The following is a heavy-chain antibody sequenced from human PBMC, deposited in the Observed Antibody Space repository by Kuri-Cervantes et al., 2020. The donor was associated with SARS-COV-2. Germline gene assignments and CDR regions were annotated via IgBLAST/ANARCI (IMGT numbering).Heavy chain of an antibody. CDR3: VRDQAGTIDY. Sequence: GESLKISCAASGFTFSSYAMHWVRQAPGKGLEWVAVISYDGSNKYYADSVKGRFTISRDNPKNTLYLQMNSLRAEDTAVYYCVRDQAGTIDYWGQGTLVTVSS. J-gene: IGHJ4*02. CDR1: GFTFSSYA. CDR2: ISYDGSNK. D-gene: IGHD1-1*01. V-gene: IGHV3-30-3*01.